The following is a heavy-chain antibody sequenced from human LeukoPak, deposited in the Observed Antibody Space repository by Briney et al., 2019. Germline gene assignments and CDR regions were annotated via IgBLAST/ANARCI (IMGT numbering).Heavy chain of an antibody. D-gene: IGHD2-8*02. CDR2: ISKSDSTI. CDR3: ARMLPTGYFDY. V-gene: IGHV3-11*01. J-gene: IGHJ4*02. CDR1: GFTFSDYY. Sequence: GGSLRLSCAVSGFTFSDYYMSWIRQAPGRGPEWISFISKSDSTISYAGSVEGRFTISRDNAKNSLFLQMSSLRVDDTAVYYRARMLPTGYFDYWGQGTLVTASS.